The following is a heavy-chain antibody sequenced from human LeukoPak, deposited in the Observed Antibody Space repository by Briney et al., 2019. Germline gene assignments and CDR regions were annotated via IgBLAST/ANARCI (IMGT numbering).Heavy chain of an antibody. CDR2: ISHSGST. Sequence: SQTLSLTCTVSGDSISSGGYYWNWIRQPPGKGLEWIGYISHSGSTYYNPSLKSRVTISVDRSKNQFFLKLSSVTAADTAVYYCARQARGAAAHLGYWGQGTLVTVSS. D-gene: IGHD6-13*01. J-gene: IGHJ4*02. CDR3: ARQARGAAAHLGY. CDR1: GDSISSGGYY. V-gene: IGHV4-30-2*01.